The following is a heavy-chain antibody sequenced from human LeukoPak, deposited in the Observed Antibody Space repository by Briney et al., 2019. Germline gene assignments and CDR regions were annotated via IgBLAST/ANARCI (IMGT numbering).Heavy chain of an antibody. D-gene: IGHD3-10*01. J-gene: IGHJ4*02. CDR1: GFTLRSYV. CDR3: ARDAVDYYGSGSYYIDY. CDR2: IYSGGST. Sequence: GGSLRLSCVASGFTLRSYVMNWVRQTPGKGLEGVSDIYSGGSTYYADSVKGRFTISRDNSKNTLYLQMNSLRAEDTAVYYCARDAVDYYGSGSYYIDYWGQGTLVTVSS. V-gene: IGHV3-53*01.